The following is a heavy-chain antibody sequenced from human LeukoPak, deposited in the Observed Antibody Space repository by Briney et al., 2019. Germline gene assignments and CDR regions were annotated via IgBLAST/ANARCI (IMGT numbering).Heavy chain of an antibody. Sequence: SETLSLPCTFSGGSISNDYLSWIRQAAGKELEWIGRIYTRGSTNYNPSLKSRVTISLDKSKKQFSLNLNSVTAADTAVYYCARGGTYGSGRNQHTTLDYWGQGTLVTVSS. CDR1: GGSISNDY. D-gene: IGHD3-10*01. J-gene: IGHJ4*02. CDR3: ARGGTYGSGRNQHTTLDY. CDR2: IYTRGST. V-gene: IGHV4-4*07.